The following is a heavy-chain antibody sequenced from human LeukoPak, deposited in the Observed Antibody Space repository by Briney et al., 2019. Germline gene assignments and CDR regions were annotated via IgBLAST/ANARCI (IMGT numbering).Heavy chain of an antibody. CDR2: INPSGGST. Sequence: ASVKVSCKASGYTFTSYYMHWVRQAPGQGLEWMGIINPSGGSTSYAQKFQGRVTMTRDTSISTAYMELSRLRSDDTAVYYCARVFSDCSGGSCYPRFDYWGQGTLVTVSS. V-gene: IGHV1-46*01. CDR3: ARVFSDCSGGSCYPRFDY. CDR1: GYTFTSYY. D-gene: IGHD2-15*01. J-gene: IGHJ4*02.